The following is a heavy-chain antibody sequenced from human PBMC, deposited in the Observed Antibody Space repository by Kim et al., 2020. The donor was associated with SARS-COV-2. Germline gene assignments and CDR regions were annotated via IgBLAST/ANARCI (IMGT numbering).Heavy chain of an antibody. CDR2: ISWISGSI. D-gene: IGHD1-26*01. CDR1: GFTFDDYE. Sequence: GGSLRLSCAASGFTFDDYEMHWVRQAPGKGLEWVSGISWISGSIGYADSVKGRFTISRDNAKNSLYLQMNSLRAEDTALYYCAKAGAIGYDYYGMDVWGQGTTVTVSS. V-gene: IGHV3-9*01. J-gene: IGHJ6*02. CDR3: AKAGAIGYDYYGMDV.